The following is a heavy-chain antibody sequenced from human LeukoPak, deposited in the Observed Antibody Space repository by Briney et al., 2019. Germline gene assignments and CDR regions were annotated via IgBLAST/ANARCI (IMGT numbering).Heavy chain of an antibody. CDR1: GFTVSNNY. CDR2: IYSGGST. V-gene: IGHV3-66*01. CDR3: ARGNSYDSSGYPEYFQN. J-gene: IGHJ1*01. D-gene: IGHD3-22*01. Sequence: GGSLRLSCAASGFTVSNNYMNWVRQVPGKGLEWVSVIYSGGSTSYADSVKGRFTISRDNSRNTVSLQMNTLRAEDTAVYYCARGNSYDSSGYPEYFQNWGQGTLVTVSS.